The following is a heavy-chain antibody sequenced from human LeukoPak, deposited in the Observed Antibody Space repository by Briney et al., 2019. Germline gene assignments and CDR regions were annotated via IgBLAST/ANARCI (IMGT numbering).Heavy chain of an antibody. CDR2: ISGSSSTI. D-gene: IGHD2-21*02. J-gene: IGHJ4*02. CDR1: GFTSGDYY. Sequence: GGSLTLSCEVSGFTSGDYYMSWSRQAPGKGLEWISYISGSSSTIYYADSVKGRFTISRDNAKNSLYLQMNSLRAEDTAVYYCARLQYCGGDCYSGAFDYWGQGTLVTVSS. CDR3: ARLQYCGGDCYSGAFDY. V-gene: IGHV3-11*04.